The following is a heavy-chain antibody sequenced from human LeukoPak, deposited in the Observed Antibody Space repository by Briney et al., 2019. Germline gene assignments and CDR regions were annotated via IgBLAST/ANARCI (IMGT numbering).Heavy chain of an antibody. V-gene: IGHV3-48*03. Sequence: PGGSLRLSCAASGFTFSSYEMNWVRQAPGKGLEWVSYISSNGSTIYYADSVKGRFTISRDNAKNSLYLQMNSLRAEDTAVYYCARDGAYSSSWVWFDPWGQGTLVTVSS. CDR3: ARDGAYSSSWVWFDP. CDR2: ISSNGSTI. D-gene: IGHD6-13*01. CDR1: GFTFSSYE. J-gene: IGHJ5*02.